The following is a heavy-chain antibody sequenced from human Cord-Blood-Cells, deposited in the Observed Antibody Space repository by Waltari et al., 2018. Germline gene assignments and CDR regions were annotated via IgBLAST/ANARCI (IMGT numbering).Heavy chain of an antibody. CDR1: GGSISSSSYY. CDR3: ARQQDSSGWYYYYGMDV. V-gene: IGHV4-39*01. CDR2: RYYSGST. Sequence: QLQLQESGPGLVKPSETLSLTCTVSGGSISSSSYYWGWIRQPPGKGLEWIGSRYYSGSTYYNPSLKSRVTISVDTSKNQFSLKLSSVTAADTAVYYCARQQDSSGWYYYYGMDVWGQGTTVTVSS. D-gene: IGHD6-19*01. J-gene: IGHJ6*02.